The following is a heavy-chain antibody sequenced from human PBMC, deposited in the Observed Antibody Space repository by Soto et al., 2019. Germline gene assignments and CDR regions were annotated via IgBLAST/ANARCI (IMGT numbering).Heavy chain of an antibody. CDR3: ARGGRVQQLVFGSAVDWFDP. Sequence: GGSLRLSCAASGFTFSSYGMHWVRQAPGKGLEWVAVIWYDGSNKYYADSVKGRFTISRDNSKNTLYLQMNSLRAEDTAVYYCARGGRVQQLVFGSAVDWFDPWGQGTLVTVSS. CDR2: IWYDGSNK. J-gene: IGHJ5*02. CDR1: GFTFSSYG. V-gene: IGHV3-33*01. D-gene: IGHD6-13*01.